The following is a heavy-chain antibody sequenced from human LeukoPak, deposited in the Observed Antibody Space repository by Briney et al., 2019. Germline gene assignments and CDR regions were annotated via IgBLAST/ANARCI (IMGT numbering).Heavy chain of an antibody. D-gene: IGHD1-26*01. CDR3: VRDRGTYRPIDY. V-gene: IGHV3-21*04. CDR2: ISYTGTYI. J-gene: IGHJ4*02. CDR1: GFMFSSDN. Sequence: GGSLRLSCAASGFMFSSDNMNWVRRAPGKGLEWVSSISYTGTYIYYADSVKGRFTISRDNAQNSLYLQMNSLRAEDTAIYYCVRDRGTYRPIDYWGQGTLVTVSS.